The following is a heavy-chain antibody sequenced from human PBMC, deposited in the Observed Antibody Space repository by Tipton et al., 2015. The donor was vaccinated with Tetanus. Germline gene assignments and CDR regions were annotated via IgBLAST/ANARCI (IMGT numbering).Heavy chain of an antibody. CDR3: AGATINGEENDAFDI. D-gene: IGHD5-24*01. CDR2: IYPGDSDT. CDR1: GYSFTSYW. J-gene: IGHJ3*02. Sequence: QLVQSGAEVKKPGESLKISCKGSGYSFTSYWIGWVRQMPGKGLEWMGIIYPGDSDTRYSPSFQGQVTISVDKSISTAYLQWSSLKASDTAMYYCAGATINGEENDAFDIWGQGTMVTVSS. V-gene: IGHV5-51*01.